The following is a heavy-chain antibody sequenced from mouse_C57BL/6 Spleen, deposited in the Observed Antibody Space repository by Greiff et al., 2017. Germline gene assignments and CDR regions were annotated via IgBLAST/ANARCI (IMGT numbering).Heavy chain of an antibody. CDR3: ARDRSLRSWYFDV. Sequence: EVKVVESEGGLVQPGSSMKLSCTASGFTFSDYYMAWVRQVPEKGLEWVANINSDGSSTYYLDSLKSRFIISRDNAKNILYLQMSSLKSEDTATYYCARDRSLRSWYFDVWGTGTTVTVSS. CDR2: INSDGSST. J-gene: IGHJ1*03. D-gene: IGHD1-1*01. V-gene: IGHV5-16*01. CDR1: GFTFSDYY.